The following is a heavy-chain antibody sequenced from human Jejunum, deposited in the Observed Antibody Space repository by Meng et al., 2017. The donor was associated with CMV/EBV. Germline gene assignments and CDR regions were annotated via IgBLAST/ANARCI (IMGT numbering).Heavy chain of an antibody. V-gene: IGHV3-7*01. CDR3: ARRGTYDSSAHSHFDY. J-gene: IGHJ4*02. CDR1: FTVSNYW. D-gene: IGHD3-22*01. Sequence: FTVSNYWMNGLRQAPGQGLEWVANSNQDGREKYYADSVKGRFTISRDNAKNSLDLQMNSLRAEDTAVYYCARRGTYDSSAHSHFDYWGQGTLVTVSS. CDR2: SNQDGREK.